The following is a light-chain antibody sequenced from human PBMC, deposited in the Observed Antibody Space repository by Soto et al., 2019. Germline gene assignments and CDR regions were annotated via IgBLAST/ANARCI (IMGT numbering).Light chain of an antibody. V-gene: IGLV1-44*01. CDR2: LND. CDR1: DSNIGSNP. Sequence: QAVVTQPPSASGTPGQTVTMSCSGSDSNIGSNPLNWFQQLPGAAPTLLIYLNDQRPSGVPARFSGSKSGTSASLAISGLQSEDEADYYCAVWDDSLHARVFGGGTKVTVL. J-gene: IGLJ3*02. CDR3: AVWDDSLHARV.